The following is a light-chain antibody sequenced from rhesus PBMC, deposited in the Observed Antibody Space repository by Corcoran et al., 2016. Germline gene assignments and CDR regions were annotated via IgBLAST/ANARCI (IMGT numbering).Light chain of an antibody. CDR3: RQSSNWPRT. CDR2: GSS. CDR1: QSVSSY. Sequence: IVMTQSPATLALSPGERATLSCRASQSVSSYLAWYQQKPGQAPRLLIYGSSSRATGLPDRFSGSGSGTEFTLPISSLEPEDVGVYFCRQSSNWPRTFGQGTKVEIK. V-gene: IGKV3-24*04. J-gene: IGKJ1*01.